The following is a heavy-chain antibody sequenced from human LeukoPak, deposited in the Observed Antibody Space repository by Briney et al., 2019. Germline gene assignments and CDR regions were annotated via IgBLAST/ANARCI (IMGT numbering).Heavy chain of an antibody. J-gene: IGHJ4*02. D-gene: IGHD3-22*01. CDR2: ISAYNGNT. Sequence: ASVKDSCKASGYTFTSYGISWVRQAPGQGLEWMGWISAYNGNTNYAQKLQGRVTMTTDTSTSTAYMALRSLRSDDTAVYYCARDSEGDYYDSSGYYAPQSYWGQGTLVTVSS. CDR3: ARDSEGDYYDSSGYYAPQSY. CDR1: GYTFTSYG. V-gene: IGHV1-18*01.